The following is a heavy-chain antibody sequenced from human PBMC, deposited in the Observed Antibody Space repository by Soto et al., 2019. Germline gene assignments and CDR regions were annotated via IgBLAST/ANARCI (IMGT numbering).Heavy chain of an antibody. CDR3: ANATATGGGAFDI. CDR1: GFTCRSYD. CDR2: ILVGGST. D-gene: IGHD2-8*02. J-gene: IGHJ3*02. V-gene: IGHV3-23*01. Sequence: EVQMLESGGGLVQPGGSLRLSCAASGFTCRSYDMSWVRQAPGKGLEWVSRILVGGSTHYPDSVKGRFTSSRDNSKNTVFLQMNSLTAGDTAVYYCANATATGGGAFDICGQGTMVTVSS.